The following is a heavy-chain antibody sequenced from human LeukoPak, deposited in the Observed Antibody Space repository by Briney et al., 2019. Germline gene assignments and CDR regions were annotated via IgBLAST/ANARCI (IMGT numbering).Heavy chain of an antibody. CDR3: ARLGSSWYVTYYFDY. Sequence: ASVKVSCKASGYTFTGYYMHWVRQAPGQGLEWMGWINPNSGGTNYAQKFQGRVTMTRDTSISTAYMELSRLRSDDTAVYYCARLGSSWYVTYYFDYWGQGTLVTVSS. D-gene: IGHD6-13*01. CDR1: GYTFTGYY. CDR2: INPNSGGT. J-gene: IGHJ4*02. V-gene: IGHV1-2*02.